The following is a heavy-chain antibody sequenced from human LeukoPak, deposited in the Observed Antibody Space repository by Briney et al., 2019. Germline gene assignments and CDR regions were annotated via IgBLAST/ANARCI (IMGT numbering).Heavy chain of an antibody. D-gene: IGHD3-3*01. CDR1: GGSFSGYY. Sequence: SETLSLTCAVYGGSFSGYYWSWIRQPPGKGLEWIGEINHSGSTNYNPPLKSRVTISVDTSKNQFSLKLSSVTAADTAVYYCARGLSRGPFYRPLYYDFWSGYDWFDPWGQGTLVTVSS. CDR2: INHSGST. V-gene: IGHV4-34*01. CDR3: ARGLSRGPFYRPLYYDFWSGYDWFDP. J-gene: IGHJ5*02.